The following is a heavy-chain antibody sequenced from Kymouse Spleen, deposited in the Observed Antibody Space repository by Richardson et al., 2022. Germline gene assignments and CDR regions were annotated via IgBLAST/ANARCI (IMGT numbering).Heavy chain of an antibody. J-gene: IGHJ4*02. CDR3: ARESIQLWLVPFDY. CDR2: IWYDGSNK. Sequence: QVQLVESGGGVVQPGRSLRLSCAASGFTFSSYGMHWVRQAPGKGLEWVAVIWYDGSNKYYADSVKGRFTISRDNSKNTLYLQMNSLRAEDTAVYYCARESIQLWLVPFDYWGQGTLVTVSS. V-gene: IGHV3-33*01. CDR1: GFTFSSYG. D-gene: IGHD5-18,IGHD5-18*01.